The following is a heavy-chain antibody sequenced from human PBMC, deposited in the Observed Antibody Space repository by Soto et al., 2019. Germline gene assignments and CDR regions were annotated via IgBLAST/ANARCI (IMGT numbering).Heavy chain of an antibody. V-gene: IGHV1-69*02. D-gene: IGHD3-10*01. CDR2: IIPILGIA. CDR3: ARGRYGSGHDY. CDR1: GGTFSSYT. Sequence: QVQLVQSGAEVKKPGSSVKVSCKASGGTFSSYTISWVRQAPGQGLEWMGRIIPILGIANYAQKFQGRVTMTADKSTSTAYMELSGLRSEDTAVYYCARGRYGSGHDYGGQGTLVTVSS. J-gene: IGHJ4*02.